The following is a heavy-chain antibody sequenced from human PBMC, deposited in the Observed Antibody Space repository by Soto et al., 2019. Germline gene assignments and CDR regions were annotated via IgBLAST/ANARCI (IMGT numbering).Heavy chain of an antibody. D-gene: IGHD3-3*01. CDR1: GDGFASCA. CDR3: ARDPLTADFWSGFYQSWFDP. Sequence: GASVKVCWEACGDGFASCARRWVRQAPGQRLEWMGWINAGNGNTKYSQKFQGRVTITRDTSASTAYMELSSLRSEDTAVYYCARDPLTADFWSGFYQSWFDPWGQGTLVTVSS. CDR2: INAGNGNT. V-gene: IGHV1-3*01. J-gene: IGHJ5*02.